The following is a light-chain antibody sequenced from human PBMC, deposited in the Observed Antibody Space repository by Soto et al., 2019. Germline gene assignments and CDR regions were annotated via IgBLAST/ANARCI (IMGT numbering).Light chain of an antibody. CDR1: STDFVSYNR. J-gene: IGLJ1*01. V-gene: IGLV2-18*01. CDR3: SLYTSENNSV. Sequence: QSALAQPPSVSGSPGQSVTISCTGTSTDFVSYNRVSWYQQPPGTAPKLIIYEASNRPSGVPDRFSGSKSGNTASLTISGLQAADEADYYCSLYTSENNSVFGTGTKVTV. CDR2: EAS.